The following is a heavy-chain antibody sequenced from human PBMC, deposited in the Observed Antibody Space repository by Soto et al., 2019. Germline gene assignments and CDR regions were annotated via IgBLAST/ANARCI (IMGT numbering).Heavy chain of an antibody. CDR2: ISYDGNYK. Sequence: QVQLEESGGGVVQPGRSLRLSCVGSGFTFSSYGIHWVRQAPGKGLEWVAVISYDGNYKFYSDSVQGRFSISRDNSKNTMFLQIDRVRSEDAAVYYCAKDPAIFYSKITEREYYRFGMDVWGQGTTVTVSS. J-gene: IGHJ6*02. D-gene: IGHD4-4*01. V-gene: IGHV3-30*18. CDR3: AKDPAIFYSKITEREYYRFGMDV. CDR1: GFTFSSYG.